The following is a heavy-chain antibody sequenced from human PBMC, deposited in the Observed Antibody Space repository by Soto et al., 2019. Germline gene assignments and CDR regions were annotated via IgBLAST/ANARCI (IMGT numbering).Heavy chain of an antibody. V-gene: IGHV3-23*04. J-gene: IGHJ4*02. CDR3: TWMNTVPSVYN. Sequence: EAQLVDSGGGLVKPGASLRLSCAVSGLTIFRDAWLTWVRQVPGKGLEWVGHIKGPENYAAPVEDSCTISRDVSKNTMSLHTNRLRPDDTAFYFCTWMNTVPSVYNWGQGTLVTVSS. D-gene: IGHD4-17*01. CDR1: GLTIFRDA. CDR2: IKGPE.